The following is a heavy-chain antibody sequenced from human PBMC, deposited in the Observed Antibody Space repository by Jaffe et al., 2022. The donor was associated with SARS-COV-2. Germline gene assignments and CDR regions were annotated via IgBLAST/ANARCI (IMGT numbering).Heavy chain of an antibody. CDR3: AKETAQWFGYGMDV. J-gene: IGHJ6*02. D-gene: IGHD3-10*01. V-gene: IGHV3-23*01. CDR2: ISDSGTST. Sequence: EVQLLESGGGLVQPGGSLRLSCAASGFTFTSCAMSWVRQAPGKGLEWVSSISDSGTSTHYADSVKGRFTISRDNSITTLYLQMNSLRAEDTAVYYCAKETAQWFGYGMDVWGQGTTVTVSS. CDR1: GFTFTSCA.